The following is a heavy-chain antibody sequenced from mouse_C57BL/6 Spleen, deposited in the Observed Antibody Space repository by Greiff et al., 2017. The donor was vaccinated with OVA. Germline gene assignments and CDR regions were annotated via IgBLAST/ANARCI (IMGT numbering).Heavy chain of an antibody. Sequence: EVQRVESGGGLVKPGGSLTLSCAASGFTFSDYGMHWVRQAPEKGLEWVAYISRGSSTIYYAATVKGRFTISRDTAKNTLFLQMPSLRSEDPAMYYCARYYYYGSRNEAWFADWGKGTLVTVSA. CDR2: ISRGSSTI. CDR1: GFTFSDYG. D-gene: IGHD1-1*01. V-gene: IGHV5-17*01. CDR3: ARYYYYGSRNEAWFAD. J-gene: IGHJ3*01.